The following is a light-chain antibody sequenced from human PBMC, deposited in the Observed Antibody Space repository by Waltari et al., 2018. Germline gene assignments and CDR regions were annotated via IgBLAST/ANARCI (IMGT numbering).Light chain of an antibody. V-gene: IGKV1-5*03. CDR2: ETS. CDR3: QQYVNYWT. CDR1: QSVNRW. J-gene: IGKJ1*01. Sequence: DIQMTQSPSTLSASVGDRVTITCRASQSVNRWLAWYQQKPGKAPELLIYETSNLESGVPSRFSGSGSGKEFPLTFSSLQPDDFGTYYCQQYVNYWTFGQGTRVEIK.